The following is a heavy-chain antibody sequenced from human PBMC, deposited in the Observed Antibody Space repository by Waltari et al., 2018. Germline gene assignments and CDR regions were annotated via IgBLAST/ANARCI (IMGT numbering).Heavy chain of an antibody. Sequence: QLQLQESGPGLVKPSETLSLTCPVSGGSISSSSYYWGWIRPPPGKGLEWIGSIYYSGSTYYNPSLKSRVTISVDTSKNQFSLKLSSVTAADTAVYYCARVTVVTLREDAFDIWGQGTMVTVSS. CDR1: GGSISSSSYY. CDR2: IYYSGST. V-gene: IGHV4-39*07. CDR3: ARVTVVTLREDAFDI. J-gene: IGHJ3*02. D-gene: IGHD2-21*02.